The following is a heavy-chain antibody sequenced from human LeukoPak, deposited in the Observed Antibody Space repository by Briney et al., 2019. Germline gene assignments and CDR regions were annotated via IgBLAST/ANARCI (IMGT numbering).Heavy chain of an antibody. J-gene: IGHJ4*02. Sequence: GGSLRLSCAASGFTFSSYAMSWVRQAPGKGLEWVSAISGSGGSTYYAESVKGRFTISRDNSKNTLYLQMNSLRAEATFVYHGAAALRYFDWPVGPYFDYWGQGTLVTVSS. CDR2: ISGSGGST. D-gene: IGHD3-9*01. V-gene: IGHV3-23*01. CDR1: GFTFSSYA. CDR3: AAALRYFDWPVGPYFDY.